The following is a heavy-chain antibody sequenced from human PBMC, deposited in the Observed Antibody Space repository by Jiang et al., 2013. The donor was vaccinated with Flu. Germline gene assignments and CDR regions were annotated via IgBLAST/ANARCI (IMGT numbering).Heavy chain of an antibody. J-gene: IGHJ5*02. CDR3: ARLWGENVLRFLEWLSGNWFDP. D-gene: IGHD3-3*01. V-gene: IGHV4-39*01. CDR1: GGSISSSSYY. CDR2: IYYSGST. Sequence: ELLKPSETLSLTCTVSGGSISSSSYYWGWIRQPPGKGLEWIGSIYYSGSTYYNPSLKSRVTISVDTSKNQFSLKLSSVTAADTAVYYCARLWGENVLRFLEWLSGNWFDPWGQGTLVTVSS.